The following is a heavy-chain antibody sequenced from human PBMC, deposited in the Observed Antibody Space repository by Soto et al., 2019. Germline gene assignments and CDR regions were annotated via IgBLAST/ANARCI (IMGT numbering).Heavy chain of an antibody. CDR3: ARGTIAAAASTFYYYYYGMDV. D-gene: IGHD6-13*01. CDR1: GGSISSSSYY. J-gene: IGHJ6*02. CDR2: IYYSGST. Sequence: SETLSLTCTVSGGSISSSSYYWGGIRQPPGKGPEWIGSIYYSGSTYYNPSLKRRVTISVDTSKNQFSLKLSSVTAADTAVYYCARGTIAAAASTFYYYYYGMDVWGQGTTVTVSS. V-gene: IGHV4-39*01.